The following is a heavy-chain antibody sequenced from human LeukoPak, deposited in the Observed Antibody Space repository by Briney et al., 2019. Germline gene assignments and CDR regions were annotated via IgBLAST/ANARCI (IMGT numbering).Heavy chain of an antibody. J-gene: IGHJ5*02. CDR2: ISGSGDDP. Sequence: GGSLRLSCAASGFTFSNYAMNRVRQAPGKGLEWVSSISGSGDDPSYADSVKGRFTISRDNSRNTLYLQMNSLRAEDTAVYYCAKQFVDIWGQGTLVTVSS. D-gene: IGHD5-24*01. CDR1: GFTFSNYA. CDR3: AKQFVDI. V-gene: IGHV3-23*01.